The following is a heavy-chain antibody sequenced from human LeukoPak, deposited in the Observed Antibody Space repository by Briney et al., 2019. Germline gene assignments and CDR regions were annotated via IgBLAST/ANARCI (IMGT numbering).Heavy chain of an antibody. J-gene: IGHJ4*02. CDR2: INPNSGGT. D-gene: IGHD3-3*01. CDR3: AGGHYDFWSGYSYDY. Sequence: ASVKVSCKASGYTFTGYYMHWVRQAPGQGLEWMGWINPNSGGTNYAQKFQGRVTMTRDTSISTAYMELSRLRSDDTAVYYCAGGHYDFWSGYSYDYWGQGTLVTVSS. CDR1: GYTFTGYY. V-gene: IGHV1-2*02.